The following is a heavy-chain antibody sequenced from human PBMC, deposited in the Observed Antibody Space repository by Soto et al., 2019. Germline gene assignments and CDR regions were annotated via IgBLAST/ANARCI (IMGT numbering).Heavy chain of an antibody. CDR2: IRAYNGDT. V-gene: IGHV1-18*04. J-gene: IGHJ6*02. CDR3: ARDPPFSGILRGTPLLDV. CDR1: GYSITTHG. D-gene: IGHD4-17*01. Sequence: ASVKVSCKASGYSITTHGISWVRRAPGHGLEWMGWIRAYNGDTHYVQRLEGRLTMTTDKSTSTAYMELRSLTSYDTAVYYCARDPPFSGILRGTPLLDVWGQGTTDTVSS.